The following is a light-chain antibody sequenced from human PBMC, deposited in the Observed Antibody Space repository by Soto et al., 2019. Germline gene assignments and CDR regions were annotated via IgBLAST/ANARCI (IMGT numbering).Light chain of an antibody. J-gene: IGLJ1*01. CDR2: DVS. CDR3: CSYAGSYV. CDR1: SSDVGGYNY. V-gene: IGLV2-11*01. Sequence: QSALTQPRSVSGSPGQSVTISCTGTSSDVGGYNYVSWYQQHPGKAPKLMIYDVSKRPSGVPDRFSGSKSGTTASLTISGVQAEDEADYYCCSYAGSYVFGTGTKLTVL.